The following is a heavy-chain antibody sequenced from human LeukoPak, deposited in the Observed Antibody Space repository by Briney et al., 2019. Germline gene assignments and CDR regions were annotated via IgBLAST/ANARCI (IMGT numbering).Heavy chain of an antibody. D-gene: IGHD1-26*01. CDR3: ARDSGSYLQPTDF. Sequence: PGGSLRLSCAASGFTFSTYAMTWVRQAPGKGLEWVSSIGGRGDSTYYADSVKGRFTVSRDNSRNTPYLQMNSLRADDTALYHCARDSGSYLQPTDFWGHGTLVTVSS. CDR1: GFTFSTYA. CDR2: IGGRGDST. J-gene: IGHJ4*01. V-gene: IGHV3-23*01.